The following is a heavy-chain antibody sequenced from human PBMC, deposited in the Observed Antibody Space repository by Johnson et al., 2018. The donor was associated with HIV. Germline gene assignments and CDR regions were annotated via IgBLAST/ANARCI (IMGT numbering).Heavy chain of an antibody. D-gene: IGHD2-21*02. J-gene: IGHJ3*01. V-gene: IGHV3-74*02. CDR2: INSDGSST. Sequence: VQLVESGGGLVQPGGSLRLSCAASGFSFSNYWMHWVRQPPGKGLVWVSRINSDGSSTSYADSVKGRFTISRDSSKDTLYLQMNSLRAEDTAVYYCTRGGGAYCGSDCLRTFDVWGQGTVLTVS. CDR1: GFSFSNYW. CDR3: TRGGGAYCGSDCLRTFDV.